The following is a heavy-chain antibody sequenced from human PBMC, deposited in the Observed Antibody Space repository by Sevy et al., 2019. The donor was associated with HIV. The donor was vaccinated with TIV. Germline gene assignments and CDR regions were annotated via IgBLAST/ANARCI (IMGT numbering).Heavy chain of an antibody. V-gene: IGHV3-30-3*01. J-gene: IGHJ4*02. Sequence: GGSLRLSCAASGFTFSSYAMHWVRQAPGKGLEWVAVISYDRSNKYYADSVKGRFTISRDNSKNTLYLQMNSLRAEDTAVYYCARASLPRGIQLWLREGDFDYWGQGTLVTVSS. CDR3: ARASLPRGIQLWLREGDFDY. D-gene: IGHD5-18*01. CDR1: GFTFSSYA. CDR2: ISYDRSNK.